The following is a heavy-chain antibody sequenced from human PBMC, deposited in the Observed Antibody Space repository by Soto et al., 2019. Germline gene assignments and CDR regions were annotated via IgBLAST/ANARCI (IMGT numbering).Heavy chain of an antibody. CDR3: AIEMWRWGYDIFGVDISFVH. CDR2: ISNIGGQT. V-gene: IGHV3-23*01. J-gene: IGHJ4*02. Sequence: EVQLLQSGGGLVQPGGSLRLSCEVSGFTFENYAMNWVRRAPGKGLEWVSSISNIGGQTYYADSVKGRFTISRDMSKKTVHLRMNNLRADDTGVYLCAIEMWRWGYDIFGVDISFVHLGQGTPVTVSS. CDR1: GFTFENYA. D-gene: IGHD3-9*01.